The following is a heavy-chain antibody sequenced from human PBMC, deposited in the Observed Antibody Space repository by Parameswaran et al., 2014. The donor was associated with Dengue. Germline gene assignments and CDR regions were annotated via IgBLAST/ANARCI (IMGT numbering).Heavy chain of an antibody. D-gene: IGHD6-19*01. V-gene: IGHV3-23*01. J-gene: IGHJ2*01. CDR3: AKREHSSGWGKNWYFDL. CDR2: ISGSGGST. Sequence: VRQAPGKGLEWVSAISGSGGSTYYADSVKGRFTISRDNSKNTLYLQMNSLRAEDTAVYYCAKREHSSGWGKNWYFDLWGRGTLVTVSS.